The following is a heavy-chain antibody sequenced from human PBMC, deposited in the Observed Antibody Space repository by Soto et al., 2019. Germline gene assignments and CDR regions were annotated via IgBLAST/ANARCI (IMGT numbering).Heavy chain of an antibody. D-gene: IGHD2-15*01. Sequence: GGSLRLCCAASGFTFSSYAMSWVRQAPGKGLESVSAISGSGGSTYYADSVKGRFTISRDNSKNTLYLQMNSLRAEDTAVYYCAKERGYCSGGSCYSRYYFDYWGQGTLVTVSS. CDR3: AKERGYCSGGSCYSRYYFDY. CDR2: ISGSGGST. J-gene: IGHJ4*02. V-gene: IGHV3-23*01. CDR1: GFTFSSYA.